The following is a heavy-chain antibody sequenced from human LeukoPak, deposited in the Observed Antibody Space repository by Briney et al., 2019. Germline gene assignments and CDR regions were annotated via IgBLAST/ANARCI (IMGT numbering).Heavy chain of an antibody. V-gene: IGHV3-48*04. D-gene: IGHD3-9*01. Sequence: GGSLRLSCAASGFTFSSYSMNWVRQAPGKGLEWVSYISSSSSTIYYADSVKGRFTISGDNAKNSLYLQMNSLRAEDTAVYYCARAARLPYSFTIDYWGQGTLVTVSS. CDR3: ARAARLPYSFTIDY. CDR2: ISSSSSTI. J-gene: IGHJ4*02. CDR1: GFTFSSYS.